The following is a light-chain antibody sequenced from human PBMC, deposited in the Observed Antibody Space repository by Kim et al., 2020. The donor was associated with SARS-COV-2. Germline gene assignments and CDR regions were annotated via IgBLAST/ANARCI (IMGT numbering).Light chain of an antibody. CDR2: QDN. CDR3: QAWDTSTVV. Sequence: VSPGQTASIPCSGDKLGHKYVEWYQQKPGQSPVVVIYQDNKRTSGIPERFSGSNSGNTATLTISGSQAVDEADYYCQAWDTSTVVFGGGTQLTVL. V-gene: IGLV3-1*01. J-gene: IGLJ3*02. CDR1: KLGHKY.